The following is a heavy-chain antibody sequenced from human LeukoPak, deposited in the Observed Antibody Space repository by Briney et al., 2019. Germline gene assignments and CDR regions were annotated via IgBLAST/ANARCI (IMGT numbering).Heavy chain of an antibody. J-gene: IGHJ4*02. Sequence: PGGSLRLACEASGFTFSSYAMSWVRQPPGKGLEWVSSISGSDGSTYYADSVKGRFTIYRDSSKNTLYPQMNSLRAEDTAVYYCAPTPGGSQALKGFDYWGQGTLVTVSS. CDR1: GFTFSSYA. V-gene: IGHV3-23*01. D-gene: IGHD2-2*01. CDR2: ISGSDGST. CDR3: APTPGGSQALKGFDY.